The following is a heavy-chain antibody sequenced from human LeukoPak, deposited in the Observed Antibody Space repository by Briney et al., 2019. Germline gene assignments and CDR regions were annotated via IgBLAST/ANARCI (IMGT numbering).Heavy chain of an antibody. J-gene: IGHJ5*02. Sequence: ASVTVSFKASGYTFTIYGISWVRQAPGQGLEWMGWISAYNGNTNYAQKLQGRVTMTTDTSTSTAYMELRSLRSDDTAVYYCARDTYYDSSGQNWFDPWGQGALVTVSS. V-gene: IGHV1-18*01. D-gene: IGHD3-22*01. CDR3: ARDTYYDSSGQNWFDP. CDR2: ISAYNGNT. CDR1: GYTFTIYG.